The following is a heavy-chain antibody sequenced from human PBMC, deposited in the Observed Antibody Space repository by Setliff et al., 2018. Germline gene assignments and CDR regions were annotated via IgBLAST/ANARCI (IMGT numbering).Heavy chain of an antibody. CDR2: IRPDGSNK. CDR1: GFTFSSYG. J-gene: IGHJ6*03. CDR3: AKSGGDHCCPLYHHYYMDV. D-gene: IGHD2-21*02. V-gene: IGHV3-30*02. Sequence: GGSLRLSCTASGFTFSSYGMHWVRQAPGKGLEWVAFIRPDGSNKYYADFVKGRFTISRDNAKNSLYLQMNSLRAEDTAVYYCAKSGGDHCCPLYHHYYMDVWGTGTTVTVS.